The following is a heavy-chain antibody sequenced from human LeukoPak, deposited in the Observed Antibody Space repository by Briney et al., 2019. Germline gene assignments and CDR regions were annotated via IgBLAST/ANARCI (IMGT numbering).Heavy chain of an antibody. CDR3: ARDRYYCTNGVCSNPFDY. V-gene: IGHV3-7*01. J-gene: IGHJ4*02. D-gene: IGHD2-8*01. Sequence: GGSLRLSCAASGFTFSRNWMSWVRQAPGKGLEWVANIKQEGREKYHVDPVKGRFTISRDNAKNSLYLQMNSLRADDTAVYYCARDRYYCTNGVCSNPFDYWGQGTLVTVSS. CDR2: IKQEGREK. CDR1: GFTFSRNW.